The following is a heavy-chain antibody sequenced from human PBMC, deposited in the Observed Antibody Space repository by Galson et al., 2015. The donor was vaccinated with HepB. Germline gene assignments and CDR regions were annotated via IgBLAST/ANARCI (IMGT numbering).Heavy chain of an antibody. J-gene: IGHJ3*02. CDR2: ISGYDGAT. CDR1: GYTPKFYG. Sequence: SVKVSCKASGYTPKFYGINWVRQAPRQGSEWMGWISGYDGATNYAQRPQGRVTVTTDTSTNTAYMELRSLRSDDTAMYYCARGAMYSSSPMASDIWGQGTKVIVSS. CDR3: ARGAMYSSSPMASDI. D-gene: IGHD6-13*01. V-gene: IGHV1-18*04.